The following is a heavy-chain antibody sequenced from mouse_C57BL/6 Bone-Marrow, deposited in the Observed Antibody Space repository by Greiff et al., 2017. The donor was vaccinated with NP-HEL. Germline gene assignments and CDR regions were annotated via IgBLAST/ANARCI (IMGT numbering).Heavy chain of an antibody. CDR3: ARQVGIYYYGSSFAY. CDR1: GYTFTSYW. CDR2: IDPSDSYT. J-gene: IGHJ3*01. Sequence: QVQLQQPGAELVKPGASVKLSCKASGYTFTSYWMQWVKQRPGQGLEWIGVIDPSDSYTNYNQKFKGKATLTVDTSSSTAYMQLSSLTSEDSAVYYCARQVGIYYYGSSFAYWGWGTLVTVSA. D-gene: IGHD1-1*01. V-gene: IGHV1-50*01.